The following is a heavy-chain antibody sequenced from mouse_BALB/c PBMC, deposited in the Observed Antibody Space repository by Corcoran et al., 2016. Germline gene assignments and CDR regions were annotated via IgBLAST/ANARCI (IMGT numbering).Heavy chain of an antibody. V-gene: IGHV1S136*01. Sequence: EVQLQQSGPELVKPGTSVKMSCKASGYTFTSYVIHWVKQKPGQGLEWIGYFYPYNDNTKYNETFKGKATLTSDKSSSTASMELFILTSEDSAVYYYAREVPGGNPLDYWGQGTTLTVSS. J-gene: IGHJ2*01. CDR2: FYPYNDNT. D-gene: IGHD2-1*01. CDR3: AREVPGGNPLDY. CDR1: GYTFTSYV.